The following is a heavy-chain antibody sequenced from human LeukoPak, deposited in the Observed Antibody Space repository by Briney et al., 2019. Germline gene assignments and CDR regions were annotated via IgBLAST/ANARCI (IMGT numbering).Heavy chain of an antibody. CDR1: GGSISSYY. V-gene: IGHV4-59*12. CDR3: ARDGGPLYSNYGWFDP. J-gene: IGHJ5*02. CDR2: IYYSGST. Sequence: SETLSLTCTVSGGSISSYYWSWIRQPPGKGLEWIGYIYYSGSTNYNPSLKSRVTISVDTSKNQFSLKLSSVTAADTAVYYCARDGGPLYSNYGWFDPWGQGTLVTVSS. D-gene: IGHD4-11*01.